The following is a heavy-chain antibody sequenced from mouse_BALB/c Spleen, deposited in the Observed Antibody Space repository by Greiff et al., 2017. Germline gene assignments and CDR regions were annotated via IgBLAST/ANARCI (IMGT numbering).Heavy chain of an antibody. D-gene: IGHD2-14*01. CDR2: ISDGGSYT. Sequence: EVKLVESGGGLVKPGGSLKLSCAASGFTFSDYYMYWVRQTPEKRLEWVATISDGGSYTYYPDSVKGRFTISRDNAKNNLYLQMSSLKSEDTAMYYCAREAYDGWFAYWGQGTLVTVSA. V-gene: IGHV5-4*02. J-gene: IGHJ3*01. CDR1: GFTFSDYY. CDR3: AREAYDGWFAY.